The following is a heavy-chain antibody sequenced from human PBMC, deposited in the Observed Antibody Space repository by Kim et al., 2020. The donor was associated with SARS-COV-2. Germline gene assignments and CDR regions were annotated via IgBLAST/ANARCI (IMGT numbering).Heavy chain of an antibody. V-gene: IGHV4-4*02. CDR3: ARDGYSSGWYEYHY. CDR2: IYHSGST. CDR1: GGSISSSNW. Sequence: SETLSLTCAVSGGSISSSNWWSWVRQPPGKGLEWIGEIYHSGSTNYNPSLKSRVTISVDKSKNQFSLKLSSVTAADTAVYYCARDGYSSGWYEYHYWGQGTLVTVSS. J-gene: IGHJ4*02. D-gene: IGHD6-19*01.